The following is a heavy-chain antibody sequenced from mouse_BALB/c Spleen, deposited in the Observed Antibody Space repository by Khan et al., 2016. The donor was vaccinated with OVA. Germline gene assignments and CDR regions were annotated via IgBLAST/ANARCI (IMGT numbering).Heavy chain of an antibody. CDR2: IWAGGST. D-gene: IGHD1-1*01. CDR1: GFSLTSYG. V-gene: IGHV2-9*02. J-gene: IGHJ1*01. CDR3: ARGGGSWYFDV. Sequence: VQLQQSGPGLVAPSQSLSITCTVSGFSLTSYGVHWVRQPPGKGLEWLGVIWAGGSTNYNSALISRLSISKDNSNSQVFLKMNSLQTDAEAMYYCARGGGSWYFDVWGAGTTVTVSS.